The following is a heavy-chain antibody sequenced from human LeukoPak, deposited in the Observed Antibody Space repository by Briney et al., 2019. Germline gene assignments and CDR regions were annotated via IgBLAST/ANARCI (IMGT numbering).Heavy chain of an antibody. Sequence: GGSLRLSCAASGFTFSSYGMHWVRQAPGKGLEWVAFIQYDGSSKYYADSVKGRFTVSRDNSKNTLWLQMNILRVEDTAVYYCAREVSAQAIHGFDPWGQGTLVTVSS. CDR3: AREVSAQAIHGFDP. J-gene: IGHJ5*02. CDR2: IQYDGSSK. CDR1: GFTFSSYG. D-gene: IGHD2-21*01. V-gene: IGHV3-30*02.